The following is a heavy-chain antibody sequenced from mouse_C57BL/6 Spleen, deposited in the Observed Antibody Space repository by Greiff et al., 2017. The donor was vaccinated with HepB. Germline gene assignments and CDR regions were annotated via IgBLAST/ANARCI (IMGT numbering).Heavy chain of an antibody. V-gene: IGHV1-54*01. CDR2: INPGSGGT. CDR3: ASGGSNYAGFAY. J-gene: IGHJ3*01. Sequence: QVQLKQSGAELVRPGTSVKVSCKASGYAFTNYLIEWVKQRPGQGLEWIGVINPGSGGTNYNEKFKGKATLTADKSSSTAYMQLSSLTSEDSAVFFCASGGSNYAGFAYWGQGTLVTVSA. D-gene: IGHD2-5*01. CDR1: GYAFTNYL.